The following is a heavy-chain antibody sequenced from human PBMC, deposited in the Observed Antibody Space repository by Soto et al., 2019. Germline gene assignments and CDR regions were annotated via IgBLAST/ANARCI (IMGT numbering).Heavy chain of an antibody. D-gene: IGHD3-22*01. CDR2: IIPIFGTA. Sequence: QVQLVQSGAEVKKPGSSVKVSCKASGGTFSSYAISWVRQAPGQGLEWMGGIIPIFGTANYAQKFQGRVRITADKSTSTAYMKLSSLRSEDTAVYYCARGDSSGPYYYYGMDVWGQGATVTVSS. CDR1: GGTFSSYA. CDR3: ARGDSSGPYYYYGMDV. J-gene: IGHJ6*02. V-gene: IGHV1-69*06.